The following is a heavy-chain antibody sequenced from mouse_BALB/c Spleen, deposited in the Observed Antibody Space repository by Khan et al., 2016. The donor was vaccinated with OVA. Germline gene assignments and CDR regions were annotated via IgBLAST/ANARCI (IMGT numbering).Heavy chain of an antibody. D-gene: IGHD4-1*01. Sequence: EVELVESGRDLVKPGGSLKLSCTASGFTFSSYGMSWVRQTPDKRLEWVATISSAGDYTYYPDNVKGRFTISRDNAKNTLYLQMSSLDSEDSAMFYCASHLTGSFAYWGQGTLVTVSA. CDR3: ASHLTGSFAY. CDR1: GFTFSSYG. CDR2: ISSAGDYT. J-gene: IGHJ3*01. V-gene: IGHV5-6*01.